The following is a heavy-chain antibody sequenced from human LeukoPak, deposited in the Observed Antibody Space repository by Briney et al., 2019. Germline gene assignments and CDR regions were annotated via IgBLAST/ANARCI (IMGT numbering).Heavy chain of an antibody. CDR1: GFTFGDYA. CDR3: TRVSVTSVFDY. V-gene: IGHV3-49*04. CDR2: IRSKAYGGTT. D-gene: IGHD4-17*01. J-gene: IGHJ4*02. Sequence: GGSLRLSCTASGFTFGDYAMSWVRQAPGKGLEWVGFIRSKAYGGTTEYAASVKGRFTISRDDSKSIAYLQMNSLQTEDTAVYYCTRVSVTSVFDYWGQGTLVTVSS.